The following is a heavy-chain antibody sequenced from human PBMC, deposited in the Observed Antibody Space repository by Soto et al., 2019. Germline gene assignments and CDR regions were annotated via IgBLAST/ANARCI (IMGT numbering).Heavy chain of an antibody. J-gene: IGHJ5*02. CDR2: IYATGTT. CDR3: VRDGTKTLRDWFDP. Sequence: SETPSPTRTVSGASISGFYWSWIRKSAGKGLEWIGRIYATGTTDYNPSLKSRVMMSVDTSKKQFSLKLRSVTAADTAVYYCVRDGTKTLRDWFDPWGQGISVTVSS. V-gene: IGHV4-4*07. D-gene: IGHD1-1*01. CDR1: GASISGFY.